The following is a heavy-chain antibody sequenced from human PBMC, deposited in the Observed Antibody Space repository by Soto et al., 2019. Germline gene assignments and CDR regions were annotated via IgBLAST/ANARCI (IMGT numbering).Heavy chain of an antibody. Sequence: ASVKVSCKVSGYTLTELSMHWVRQAPGKGLEWMGGFDPEDGETIYAQKFQGRVTMTEDTSTDTAYMELSSLRSEDTAVYYCATWGIRLIPPYYYDSTSGDYWGQGTLVTVSS. CDR3: ATWGIRLIPPYYYDSTSGDY. J-gene: IGHJ4*02. CDR2: FDPEDGET. D-gene: IGHD3-22*01. V-gene: IGHV1-24*01. CDR1: GYTLTELS.